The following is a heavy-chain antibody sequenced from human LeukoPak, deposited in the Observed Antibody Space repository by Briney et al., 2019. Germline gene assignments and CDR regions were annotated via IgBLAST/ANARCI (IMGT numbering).Heavy chain of an antibody. J-gene: IGHJ4*02. CDR3: ATLNGASSD. D-gene: IGHD4/OR15-4a*01. CDR1: GFTFSSYA. CDR2: IYSGGST. V-gene: IGHV3-66*01. Sequence: GGSLRLSCAASGFTFSSYAMSWVRQAPGEGLEWVSVIYSGGSTYYADSVKGRFTISRDNSKNTLYLQMNSLRAEDTAVYYCATLNGASSDWGQGTLVTVSS.